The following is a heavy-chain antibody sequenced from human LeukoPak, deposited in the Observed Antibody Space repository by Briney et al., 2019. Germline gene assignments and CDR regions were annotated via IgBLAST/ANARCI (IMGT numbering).Heavy chain of an antibody. CDR1: GGSFSGYY. J-gene: IGHJ4*02. CDR2: INHSGST. V-gene: IGHV4-34*01. D-gene: IGHD5-18*01. Sequence: SETLSLTCAVYGGSFSGYYWSWIRQPPGKGLEWIGEINHSGSTNYNPSLKSRVTISVDTSKNQFSLKLSSVTAADTAVYYCARVGYSYGYETYYFDYWGQGTLVTVS. CDR3: ARVGYSYGYETYYFDY.